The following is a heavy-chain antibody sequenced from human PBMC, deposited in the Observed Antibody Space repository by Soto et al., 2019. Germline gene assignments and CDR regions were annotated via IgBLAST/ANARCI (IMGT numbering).Heavy chain of an antibody. CDR3: ARASRGEYCTADSCYSDF. D-gene: IGHD2-8*02. Sequence: QVQLVQSGPEVKKPGASVKVSCKASGYTFRNHGITWVRQAPGQGLEWVGWISAYSGETNYVQKFQDRVTVTTDPSPSTVYMELRGLSSDDTAVFYCARASRGEYCTADSCYSDFWGQGTLVTVSS. CDR2: ISAYSGET. CDR1: GYTFRNHG. V-gene: IGHV1-18*01. J-gene: IGHJ4*02.